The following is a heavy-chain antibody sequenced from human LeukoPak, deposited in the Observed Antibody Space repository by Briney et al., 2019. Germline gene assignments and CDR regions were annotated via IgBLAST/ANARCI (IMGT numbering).Heavy chain of an antibody. CDR2: IYYSGST. J-gene: IGHJ4*02. V-gene: IGHV4-59*11. CDR1: GGSISSHY. D-gene: IGHD3-22*01. CDR3: ARLGSHYYDSSPFDY. Sequence: PSETLSLTCTVSGGSISSHYWSWIRQPPGKGLEWIGYIYYSGSTIYNPSLKSRVTISVDTSKNQFSLKLSSLTAADTAVYYCARLGSHYYDSSPFDYWGQGTLVTVSS.